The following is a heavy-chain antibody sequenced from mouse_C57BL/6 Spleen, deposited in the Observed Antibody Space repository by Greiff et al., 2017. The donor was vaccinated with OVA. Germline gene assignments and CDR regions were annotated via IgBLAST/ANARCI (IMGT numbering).Heavy chain of an antibody. J-gene: IGHJ3*01. CDR2: ISYSGST. D-gene: IGHD1-1*01. CDR3: ARGGGYYYGSRDWFAY. CDR1: GYSITSGYD. V-gene: IGHV3-1*01. Sequence: EVMLVESGPGMVKPSQSLSLTCTVTGYSITSGYDWHWIRHFPGNKLEWMGYISYSGSTNYNPSLKSRISITHDTSKNHFFLKLNSVTTEDTATYYCARGGGYYYGSRDWFAYWGQGTLVTVSA.